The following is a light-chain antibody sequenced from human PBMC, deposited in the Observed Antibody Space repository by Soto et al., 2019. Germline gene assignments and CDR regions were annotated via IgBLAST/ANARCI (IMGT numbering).Light chain of an antibody. J-gene: IGKJ3*01. Sequence: DIQMTQSPSSLSASVGDRVTIPCQASQDISNYLNWYQQKPGKAPRLLIYDASSLETGVPSRFSGCGSGTEFILTISRLQPEDIATYYCQQYYNLPSTFGPGTKVVIK. CDR1: QDISNY. V-gene: IGKV1-33*01. CDR3: QQYYNLPST. CDR2: DAS.